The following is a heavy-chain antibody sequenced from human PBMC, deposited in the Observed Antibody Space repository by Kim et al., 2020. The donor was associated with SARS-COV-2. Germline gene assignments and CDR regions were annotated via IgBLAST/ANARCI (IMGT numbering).Heavy chain of an antibody. CDR3: ARTILLWFGELMSSDAFEI. J-gene: IGHJ3*02. D-gene: IGHD3-10*01. CDR1: GFTFSSYS. Sequence: GGSLRLSCAASGFTFSSYSMNWVRQAPGKGLEWVSSISSSSSYIYYADSVKGRFTISRDNAKNSLYLQMNSLRAEDTAVYYCARTILLWFGELMSSDAFEIWGQGTMVTVSS. CDR2: ISSSSSYI. V-gene: IGHV3-21*01.